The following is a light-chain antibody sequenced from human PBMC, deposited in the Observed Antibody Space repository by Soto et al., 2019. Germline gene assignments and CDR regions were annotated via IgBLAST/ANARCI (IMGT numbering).Light chain of an antibody. V-gene: IGKV3-11*01. Sequence: EIVLTQSPATLSLSPGERATLSCRASQCVSSYLAWYQQRPGQAPRLLIYDVSNRATGIPARFSGSGSGTDFTLTINSLEPEDFAVYYCQHRSNWPPAFGQGTRLEIK. CDR1: QCVSSY. J-gene: IGKJ5*01. CDR3: QHRSNWPPA. CDR2: DVS.